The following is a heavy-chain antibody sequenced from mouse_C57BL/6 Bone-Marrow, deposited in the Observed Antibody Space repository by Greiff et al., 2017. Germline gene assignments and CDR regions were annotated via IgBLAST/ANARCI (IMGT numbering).Heavy chain of an antibody. CDR3: VRHGAFDY. V-gene: IGHV10-1*01. CDR1: GFSFNTYA. Sequence: GGGLVQPNGSLKLSCAASGFSFNTYAMNWVRQDPGKGLEWVARIRSKSNNYATYYAESVKDRFTISRDDSESMLYLQMNNLKTEDTAMYYCVRHGAFDYWGQGTTLTVSS. J-gene: IGHJ2*01. CDR2: IRSKSNNYAT.